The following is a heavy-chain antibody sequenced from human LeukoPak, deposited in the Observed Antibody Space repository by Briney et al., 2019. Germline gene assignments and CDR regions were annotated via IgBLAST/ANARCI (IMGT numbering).Heavy chain of an antibody. Sequence: SETLSLTCIVSGGPISSGDYYWSWIRQPPGKGLEWIGYIYYSGSTYYNPSLKSRVTISVDTSKNQFSLKLSSVTAADTAVYYCARDRLGYCTNGVCYPTYYFDYWGQGTLVTVSS. D-gene: IGHD2-8*01. CDR1: GGPISSGDYY. J-gene: IGHJ4*02. V-gene: IGHV4-30-4*01. CDR2: IYYSGST. CDR3: ARDRLGYCTNGVCYPTYYFDY.